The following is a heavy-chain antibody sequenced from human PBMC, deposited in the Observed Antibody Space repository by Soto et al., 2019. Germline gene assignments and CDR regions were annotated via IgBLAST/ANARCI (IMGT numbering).Heavy chain of an antibody. CDR2: INSDGSST. J-gene: IGHJ5*02. D-gene: IGHD3-22*01. Sequence: GGSLRLSCAAPGFTFSSYWMHWVRQAPGKGLVWVSRINSDGSSTSYADSVKGRFTISRDNAKNTLYLQMNSLRAEDTAVYYCAREVYYYDSSGHPNWFDPWGQGTLVTVSS. CDR3: AREVYYYDSSGHPNWFDP. CDR1: GFTFSSYW. V-gene: IGHV3-74*01.